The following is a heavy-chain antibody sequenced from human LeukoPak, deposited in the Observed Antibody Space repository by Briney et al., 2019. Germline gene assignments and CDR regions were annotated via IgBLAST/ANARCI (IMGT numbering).Heavy chain of an antibody. CDR3: AKLSSSSWYLNWFDP. CDR1: GFTFSSYA. D-gene: IGHD6-13*01. Sequence: GGSLRLSCAASGFTFSSYAMSWVRQAPGKGLEWVSAISGSGGSTYYADSVKGRFTISSDNSKNTLYLQMNSLRAEDTAVYYCAKLSSSSWYLNWFDPWGQGTLVTVSS. CDR2: ISGSGGST. V-gene: IGHV3-23*01. J-gene: IGHJ5*02.